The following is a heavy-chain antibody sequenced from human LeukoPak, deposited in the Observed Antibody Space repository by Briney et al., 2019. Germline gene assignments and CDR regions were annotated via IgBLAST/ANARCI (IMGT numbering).Heavy chain of an antibody. CDR3: ARGVYIAAARNGY. CDR2: IYYSGTT. D-gene: IGHD6-13*01. Sequence: PPETLSLTSTVSGGSISSYYWSWIRQPPGKGLEWIGYIYYSGTTNYNPSLKSRVTISVDTSKNQFSLKLSSVTAADTAVYYCARGVYIAAARNGYWGQGTLVTVSS. CDR1: GGSISSYY. V-gene: IGHV4-59*01. J-gene: IGHJ4*02.